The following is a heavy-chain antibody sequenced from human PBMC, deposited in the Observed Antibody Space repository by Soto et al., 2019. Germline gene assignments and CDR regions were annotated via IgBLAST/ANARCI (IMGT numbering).Heavy chain of an antibody. D-gene: IGHD1-26*01. CDR3: ARKAGILSGSYFYYYYGMDV. Sequence: GGSLRLSCAASGFTFSSYEMNWVRQAPGKGLEWVSYISSSGSTIYYADSVKGRFTIPRDNAKNSLYLQMNSLRAEDTAVYYCARKAGILSGSYFYYYYGMDVWGQGTTVTVSS. J-gene: IGHJ6*02. CDR1: GFTFSSYE. CDR2: ISSSGSTI. V-gene: IGHV3-48*03.